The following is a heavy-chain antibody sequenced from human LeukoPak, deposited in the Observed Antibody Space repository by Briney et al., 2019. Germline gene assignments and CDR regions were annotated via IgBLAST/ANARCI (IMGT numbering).Heavy chain of an antibody. J-gene: IGHJ1*01. Sequence: ASVKVSCKASGYTFTGYYMHWVRQAPGQGLEWMGWINPNSGGTNYAQKFQGWVTMTRDTSISTAYMELSRLRSDDTAVYYCLVGTPTRPEYFQHWGQGTLVTVSS. CDR3: LVGTPTRPEYFQH. CDR2: INPNSGGT. D-gene: IGHD4-23*01. V-gene: IGHV1-2*04. CDR1: GYTFTGYY.